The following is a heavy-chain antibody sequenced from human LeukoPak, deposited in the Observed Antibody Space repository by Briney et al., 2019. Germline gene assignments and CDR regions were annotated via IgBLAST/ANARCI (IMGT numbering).Heavy chain of an antibody. CDR2: IIPILGIA. J-gene: IGHJ4*02. CDR3: ATRAGIAAAGTLSY. Sequence: ASVKVSCKASGGTFSSYAISWVRQAPGQGLEWMGRIIPILGIANCAQKFQGRVTITADKSTSTAYMELSSLRSEDTAVYYCATRAGIAAAGTLSYWGQGTLVTVSS. V-gene: IGHV1-69*04. CDR1: GGTFSSYA. D-gene: IGHD6-13*01.